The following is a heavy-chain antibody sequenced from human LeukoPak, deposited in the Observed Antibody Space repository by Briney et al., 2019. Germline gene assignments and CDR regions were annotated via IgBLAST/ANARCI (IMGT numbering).Heavy chain of an antibody. V-gene: IGHV5-51*01. J-gene: IGHJ4*02. Sequence: GESLKIFCKGSGYSFTSYWIGWVRQMPGKGLEWMGIIYPGDSDTRYSPSFQGQVTISADKSISTAYLQWSSLKASDTAMYYCARGGSTMVTPYYFDYWGQGTLVTVSS. D-gene: IGHD3-10*01. CDR1: GYSFTSYW. CDR2: IYPGDSDT. CDR3: ARGGSTMVTPYYFDY.